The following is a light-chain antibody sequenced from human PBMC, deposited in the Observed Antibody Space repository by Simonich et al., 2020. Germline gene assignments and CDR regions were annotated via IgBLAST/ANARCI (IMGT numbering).Light chain of an antibody. J-gene: IGKJ2*01. CDR2: KAF. CDR3: QQYNSYSRYT. Sequence: DIQMTQSPSTLSASVGERVTITCRASQSISSWLAWYQQKPGKAPKLLIYKAFSLESGVPSRFSGSGSGTEFTLTISSLQPDDFATYYCQQYNSYSRYTFGQGTKLEIK. CDR1: QSISSW. V-gene: IGKV1-5*03.